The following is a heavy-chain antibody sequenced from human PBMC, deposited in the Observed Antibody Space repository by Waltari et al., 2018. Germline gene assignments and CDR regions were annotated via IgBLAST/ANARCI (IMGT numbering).Heavy chain of an antibody. J-gene: IGHJ4*02. CDR2: MDYRGTT. Sequence: QLQLQESGPGLVKPSETLSLTCTVAGGSISTSRYYRGWVRQPPEKGLEWIANMDYRGTTYYSPSLKSRVTISVDASKRQFSLKLTSVTAADTAVYYCATSVWEAARADYWGQGTLVTVSS. CDR1: GGSISTSRYY. CDR3: ATSVWEAARADY. V-gene: IGHV4-39*07. D-gene: IGHD6-6*01.